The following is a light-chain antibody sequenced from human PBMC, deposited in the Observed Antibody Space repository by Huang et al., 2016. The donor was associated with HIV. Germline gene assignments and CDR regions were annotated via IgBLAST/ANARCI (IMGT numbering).Light chain of an antibody. CDR2: GAY. Sequence: EIVMTQSPATLSVSPGERATLSCRASQSVRSNVAWYQQKPGQAPRLRIDGAYTRATGIPARFSGSGSGTEFTLTISSLQSEDFAVYYCQQYNNWPRTFGGGTKVEIK. CDR3: QQYNNWPRT. J-gene: IGKJ4*01. V-gene: IGKV3-15*01. CDR1: QSVRSN.